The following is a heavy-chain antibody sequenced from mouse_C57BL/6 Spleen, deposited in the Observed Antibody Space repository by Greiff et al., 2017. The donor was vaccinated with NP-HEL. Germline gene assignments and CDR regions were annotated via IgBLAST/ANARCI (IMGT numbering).Heavy chain of an antibody. CDR3: SAGDYGYDGFAY. D-gene: IGHD2-2*01. Sequence: EVKLVESGEGLVKPGGSLKLSCAASGFTFSSYAMSWVRQTPEKRLEWVAYISSGGDYIYYADTVKGRFTISRDNARNTLYLQMSSLKSEDTAMYYCSAGDYGYDGFAYWGQGTLVTVSA. V-gene: IGHV5-9-1*02. CDR2: ISSGGDYI. CDR1: GFTFSSYA. J-gene: IGHJ3*01.